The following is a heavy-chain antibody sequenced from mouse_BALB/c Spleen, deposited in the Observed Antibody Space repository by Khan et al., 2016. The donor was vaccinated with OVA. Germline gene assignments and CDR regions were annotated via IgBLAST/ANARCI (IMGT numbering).Heavy chain of an antibody. Sequence: QIQLVQSGPELKKPGETVKISCKASGYTFTNYGMNWVKQAPGKGLKWMGWINTYTGEPTYADDFKGRFAFSLETSANTAYLQITNLKNEDTATYFCARSASYWCFDVWGAGTTVTVSS. J-gene: IGHJ1*01. CDR1: GYTFTNYG. CDR3: ARSASYWCFDV. CDR2: INTYTGEP. D-gene: IGHD6-1*01. V-gene: IGHV9-3-1*01.